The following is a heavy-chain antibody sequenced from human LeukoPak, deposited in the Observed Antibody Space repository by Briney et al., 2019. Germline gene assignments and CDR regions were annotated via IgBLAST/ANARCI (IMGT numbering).Heavy chain of an antibody. V-gene: IGHV4-30-4*01. CDR2: IYYSGST. Sequence: SQTLSLTCTVSGGSISSGDYYWSWIRQPPGKGLEWIGYIYYSGSTYYNPSLKSRVTISVDTSKNQFSLKLSSVTAADTAVYYCARDHLRLGLSLYYYYGMDVWGKRTTVTVSS. CDR1: GGSISSGDYY. J-gene: IGHJ6*04. CDR3: ARDHLRLGLSLYYYYGMDV. D-gene: IGHD3-16*01.